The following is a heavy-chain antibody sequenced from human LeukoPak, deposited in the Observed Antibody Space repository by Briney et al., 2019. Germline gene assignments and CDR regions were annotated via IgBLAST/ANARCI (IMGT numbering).Heavy chain of an antibody. V-gene: IGHV3-48*01. J-gene: IGHJ5*02. CDR3: AKDSIAAAINWFDP. CDR2: ISSSSSTI. CDR1: GFTFSSYS. Sequence: PGGSLRLSCAASGFTFSSYSMNWVRQAPGKGLEWVSYISSSSSTIYYADSVRGRFTISRDNAKNSLYLQMNSLRAEDTAVYYCAKDSIAAAINWFDPWGQGTLVTVSS. D-gene: IGHD6-25*01.